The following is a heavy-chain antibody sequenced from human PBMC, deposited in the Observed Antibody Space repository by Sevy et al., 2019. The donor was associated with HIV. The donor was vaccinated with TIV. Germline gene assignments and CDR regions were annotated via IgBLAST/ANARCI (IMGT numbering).Heavy chain of an antibody. CDR1: GFTFNNAW. CDR2: IKSKTDGGTT. Sequence: GGSLRLSCAASGFTFNNAWMSWVHQAPGKGLEWVGRIKSKTDGGTTDYAAPVKGRFTISRDDSKNTLYLQMNSLKTEDTAVYYCTTGAYYYDSGGYRGFDYWGQGTLVTVSS. CDR3: TTGAYYYDSGGYRGFDY. J-gene: IGHJ4*02. D-gene: IGHD3-22*01. V-gene: IGHV3-15*01.